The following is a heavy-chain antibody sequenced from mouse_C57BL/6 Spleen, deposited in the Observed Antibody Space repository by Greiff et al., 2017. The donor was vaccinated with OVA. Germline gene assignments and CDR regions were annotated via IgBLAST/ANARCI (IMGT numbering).Heavy chain of an antibody. V-gene: IGHV1-76*01. D-gene: IGHD3-2*02. Sequence: QVQLKQSGAELVRPGASVKLSCKASGYTFTDYYINWVKQRPGQGLEWIARIYPGSGNTYYNEKFKGKATLTAEKSSSTAYMQLSSLTSEDSAVYFCARWGREATNYFDYWGQGTTLTVSS. CDR3: ARWGREATNYFDY. J-gene: IGHJ2*01. CDR1: GYTFTDYY. CDR2: IYPGSGNT.